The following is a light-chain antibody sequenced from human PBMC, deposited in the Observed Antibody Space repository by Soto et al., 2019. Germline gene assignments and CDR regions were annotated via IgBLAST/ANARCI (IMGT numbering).Light chain of an antibody. J-gene: IGKJ4*01. CDR3: QQYYSYSPRT. Sequence: DIQMTQSPSTLSASVGDRVTVTCRASQSVRDWVAWYQQQAGRAPRLLIYKASSLQSGVPSRFSGSGFGTEFTLSISSLQPDDFASYYCQQYYSYSPRTFGGGTQVEIK. CDR2: KAS. V-gene: IGKV1-5*03. CDR1: QSVRDW.